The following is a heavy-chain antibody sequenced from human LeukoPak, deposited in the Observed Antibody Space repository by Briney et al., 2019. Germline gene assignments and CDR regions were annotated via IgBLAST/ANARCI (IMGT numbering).Heavy chain of an antibody. Sequence: PGGSLRLSCAASGFTFSSYSMNWVRQAPGKGLEWVSSISSSSSYIYYADSVKGRFTIPRDNAKNSLYLQMNSLRAEDTAVYYCARDVSYVHQGYYYYYYMDVWGKGTTVTVSS. CDR1: GFTFSSYS. V-gene: IGHV3-21*01. CDR3: ARDVSYVHQGYYYYYYMDV. D-gene: IGHD1-26*01. J-gene: IGHJ6*03. CDR2: ISSSSSYI.